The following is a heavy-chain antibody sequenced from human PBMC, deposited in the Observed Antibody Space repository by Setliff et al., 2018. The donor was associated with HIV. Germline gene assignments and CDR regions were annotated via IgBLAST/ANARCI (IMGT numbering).Heavy chain of an antibody. CDR1: DGSISTGSYY. CDR3: ARGRFVGFDY. J-gene: IGHJ4*02. D-gene: IGHD3-16*02. V-gene: IGHV4-61*02. Sequence: SETLSLTCTVADGSISTGSYYWSWVRQPAGRGLEWSGRIYTSGSTNYNPSLKSRVTMSVDTYKNQFSLNLTSVTAADTAVYYCARGRFVGFDYWGQGTLVTVSS. CDR2: IYTSGST.